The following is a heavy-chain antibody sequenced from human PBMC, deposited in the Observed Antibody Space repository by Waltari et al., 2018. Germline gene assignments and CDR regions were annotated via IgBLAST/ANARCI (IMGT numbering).Heavy chain of an antibody. V-gene: IGHV3-20*04. CDR1: GFTFDDYG. D-gene: IGHD6-6*01. J-gene: IGHJ4*02. CDR2: IKWDGGFT. Sequence: EVQLVESGGSLVRPGGSLRLSCAASGFTFDDYGMNWVRQVPGTLLGWFAGIKWDGGFTAYVDSLKGRFTISRDNAKNSVYLQMNSLRSEDTALYYCAKSGNLAARPHFDFWGQVTRVTVSS. CDR3: AKSGNLAARPHFDF.